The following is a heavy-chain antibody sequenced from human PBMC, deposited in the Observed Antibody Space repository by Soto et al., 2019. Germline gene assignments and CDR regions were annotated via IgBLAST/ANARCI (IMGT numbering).Heavy chain of an antibody. CDR1: GGSFTSSAYY. J-gene: IGHJ4*02. CDR2: IYDSGIT. V-gene: IGHV4-31*03. Sequence: QVQLRESGPRLVKPSQTLSLTCTVSGGSFTSSAYYWSWIHQLPGKGLEWIGYIYDSGITYYNPSLKSRVTISVDTSKTQFSLRLSAVTAADTAVYYCAPSYGPPGQLDYWGQGTLVTVSS. CDR3: APSYGPPGQLDY. D-gene: IGHD5-18*01.